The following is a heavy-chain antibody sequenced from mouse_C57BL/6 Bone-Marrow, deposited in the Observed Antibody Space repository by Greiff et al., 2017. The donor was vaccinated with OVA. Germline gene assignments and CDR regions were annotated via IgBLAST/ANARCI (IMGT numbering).Heavy chain of an antibody. D-gene: IGHD2-5*01. CDR1: GFTFSSYA. V-gene: IGHV5-9-1*02. J-gene: IGHJ4*01. CDR2: ISSGGDYI. CDR3: TRAYYSNYVYAMDY. Sequence: EVKLMESGEGLVKPGGSLKLSCAASGFTFSSYAMSWVRQTPEKRLEWVAYISSGGDYIYYADTVKGRFTISRDNARNTLYLQMSSLKSEDTAMYYCTRAYYSNYVYAMDYWGQGTSVTVSS.